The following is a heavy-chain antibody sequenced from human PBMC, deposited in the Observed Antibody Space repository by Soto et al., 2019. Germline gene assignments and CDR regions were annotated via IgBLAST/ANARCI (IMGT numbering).Heavy chain of an antibody. J-gene: IGHJ5*02. D-gene: IGHD3-16*01. CDR1: GDSIISSDFY. CDR2: IFYLGSS. CDR3: ARHCLARRKNSWFEP. V-gene: IGHV4-39*01. Sequence: SETLSLTCTVSGDSIISSDFYWGWVRQHPGKGLEWIGSIFYLGSSYYNRSLKSRVTMSVDPSKNQFSLRLRSVTAADMALYFCARHCLARRKNSWFEPWGQGIMVTVSS.